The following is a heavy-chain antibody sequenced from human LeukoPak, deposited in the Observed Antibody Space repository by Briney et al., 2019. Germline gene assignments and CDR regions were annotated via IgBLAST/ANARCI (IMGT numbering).Heavy chain of an antibody. Sequence: SETLSLTCAVYGGSFSGYYWSWIRQPPGKGLEWIGEINHSGSTNYNPSLKSRVTISVDTSKNQFSLKLSSVTAADTAVYYCARSPWFGEKRAIDYWGQGTLVTVSS. CDR1: GGSFSGYY. D-gene: IGHD3-10*01. CDR2: INHSGST. V-gene: IGHV4-34*01. CDR3: ARSPWFGEKRAIDY. J-gene: IGHJ4*02.